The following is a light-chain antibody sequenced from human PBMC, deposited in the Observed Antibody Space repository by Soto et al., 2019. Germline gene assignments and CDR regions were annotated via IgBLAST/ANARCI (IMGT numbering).Light chain of an antibody. CDR2: GAS. Sequence: EIVMTQSPATLSVSHGERATLSCRASQSVAGNLAWYQQKPGQAPRLLMYGASTRATGIPARFSGSGSGTEFTLTISSLQSEDFGVYYCQQYNNWPLTFGGGTKVEIK. V-gene: IGKV3-15*01. CDR3: QQYNNWPLT. J-gene: IGKJ4*01. CDR1: QSVAGN.